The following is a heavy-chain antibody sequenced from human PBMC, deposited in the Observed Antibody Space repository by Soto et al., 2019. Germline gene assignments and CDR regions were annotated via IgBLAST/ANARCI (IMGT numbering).Heavy chain of an antibody. Sequence: SETLSLTCTVSGGSISSSSYYWGWIRQPPGKGLEWIGSIYYSGSTYYNPSLKSRVTISVDTSKNQFSLKLSSVTAADTAVYYCASQHLAYYDFWSGYYTRTNYYFDYWGQGTLVTVSS. V-gene: IGHV4-39*01. J-gene: IGHJ4*02. CDR3: ASQHLAYYDFWSGYYTRTNYYFDY. CDR1: GGSISSSSYY. CDR2: IYYSGST. D-gene: IGHD3-3*01.